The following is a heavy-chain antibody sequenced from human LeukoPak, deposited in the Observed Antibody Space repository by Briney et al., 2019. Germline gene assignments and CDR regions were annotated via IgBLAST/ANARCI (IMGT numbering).Heavy chain of an antibody. Sequence: PSETLSLTCAVSGGSISSSNWWSWVRQPPGKGLEWIGEIYHSGSANYNPSLKSRVTISVDKSKNQFSLRLSSVTAADTAVYYCASAGHDGIGYKVCWGQGTLVTVSS. CDR1: GGSISSSNW. J-gene: IGHJ4*02. CDR2: IYHSGSA. CDR3: ASAGHDGIGYKVC. D-gene: IGHD3-22*01. V-gene: IGHV4-4*02.